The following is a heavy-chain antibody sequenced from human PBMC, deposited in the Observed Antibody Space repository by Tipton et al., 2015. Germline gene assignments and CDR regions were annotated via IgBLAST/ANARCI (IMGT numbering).Heavy chain of an antibody. J-gene: IGHJ4*02. D-gene: IGHD5-18*01. CDR3: ARDAGSGSYGLLVDY. V-gene: IGHV3-74*01. CDR1: GFTFSSYW. CDR2: INSDGSST. Sequence: SLRLSCAASGFTFSSYWMHWVRQAPGKGLVWVSRINSDGSSTSYADSVKGRFTISRDNAKNTLYLQMNSLRAEDTAVYYCARDAGSGSYGLLVDYWGQGTLVTVSS.